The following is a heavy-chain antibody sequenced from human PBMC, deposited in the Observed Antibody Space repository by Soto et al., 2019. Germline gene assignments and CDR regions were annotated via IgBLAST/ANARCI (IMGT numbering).Heavy chain of an antibody. CDR1: GGTFSSYA. CDR2: IIPIFGTA. CDR3: ARDTKQYYYGSGRGYYGMDV. V-gene: IGHV1-69*12. D-gene: IGHD3-10*01. J-gene: IGHJ6*02. Sequence: QVQLVQSGAEVKKPGSSVKVSCKASGGTFSSYAISWVLQAPGQGLEWMGGIIPIFGTANYAQKFQGRVTITADESTSTAYMELSSLRSEDTAVYYCARDTKQYYYGSGRGYYGMDVWGQGTTVTVSS.